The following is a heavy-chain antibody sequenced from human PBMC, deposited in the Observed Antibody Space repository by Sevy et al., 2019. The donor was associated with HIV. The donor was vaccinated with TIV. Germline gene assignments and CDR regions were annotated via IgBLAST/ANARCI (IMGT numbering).Heavy chain of an antibody. V-gene: IGHV3-33*01. CDR1: GFTFSSYG. CDR2: IWDDGNNK. D-gene: IGHD4-17*01. CDR3: ASTVTPYGVSGY. J-gene: IGHJ4*02. Sequence: GGSLRLSCAASGFTFSSYGMHWVRQAPGKGLDWVAFIWDDGNNKYYADSVKGRFTISRDNSKNTLYLQMNSLRVEDTAVYYCASTVTPYGVSGYWGQGILVTVSS.